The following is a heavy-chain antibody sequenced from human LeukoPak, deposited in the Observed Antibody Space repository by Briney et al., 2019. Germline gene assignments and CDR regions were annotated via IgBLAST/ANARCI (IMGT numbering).Heavy chain of an antibody. Sequence: SVKVSCKASGGTFSSYAISWVRQAPGQGLEWMGGIIPIFGIANYAQKFQGRVTITADESTSTAYMELSSLRSEDTAVYYCARGGSRQLVHYYGMDVWGQGTTVTVSS. D-gene: IGHD6-6*01. J-gene: IGHJ6*02. CDR3: ARGGSRQLVHYYGMDV. CDR2: IIPIFGIA. V-gene: IGHV1-69*13. CDR1: GGTFSSYA.